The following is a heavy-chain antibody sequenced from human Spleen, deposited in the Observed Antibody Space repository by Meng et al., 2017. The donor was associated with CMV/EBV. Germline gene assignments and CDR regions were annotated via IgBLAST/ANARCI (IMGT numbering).Heavy chain of an antibody. J-gene: IGHJ3*01. V-gene: IGHV3-30-3*02. CDR3: AKSPILSQNAFDF. Sequence: GGSLRLSCAASGFTFSSYAMHWVRQAPGKGLEWVAVISYDGSNKYYADSVKGRFTISRDNSKNSLYLQMNSLRVEDTALYFCAKSPILSQNAFDFWGQGTMVTVSS. CDR1: GFTFSSYA. D-gene: IGHD3-9*01. CDR2: ISYDGSNK.